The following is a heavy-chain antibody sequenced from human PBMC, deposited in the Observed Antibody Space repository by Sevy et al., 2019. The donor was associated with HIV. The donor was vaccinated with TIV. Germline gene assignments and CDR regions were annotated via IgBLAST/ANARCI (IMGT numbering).Heavy chain of an antibody. CDR2: ISSSGSTI. CDR1: GFTFIRYN. D-gene: IGHD6-25*01. J-gene: IGHJ4*02. CDR3: ARDNGRAEALDY. V-gene: IGHV3-48*04. Sequence: GGSLRLSCAASGFTFIRYNMNWVRQAPGKGLEWVSYISSSGSTIYYADSVKGRFTISRDNAKNSLYLQMNSLRAEDTAVYYCARDNGRAEALDYWGQGTLVTVSS.